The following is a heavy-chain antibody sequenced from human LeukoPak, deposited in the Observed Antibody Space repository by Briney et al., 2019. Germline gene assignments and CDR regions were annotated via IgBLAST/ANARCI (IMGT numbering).Heavy chain of an antibody. CDR3: ARLNLLGYCTNNICPGGGVPFDY. J-gene: IGHJ4*01. CDR1: GGSFSGYY. D-gene: IGHD2-8*01. V-gene: IGHV4-34*01. Sequence: PSETLSLTCAVYGGSFSGYYWSWVRQPPGKGLEWVGEIDHDGSTNYTPSLRRRVTISLDASKNQFSLKLTSVTAADTAVYYCARLNLLGYCTNNICPGGGVPFDYWGHGTLVTVSS. CDR2: IDHDGST.